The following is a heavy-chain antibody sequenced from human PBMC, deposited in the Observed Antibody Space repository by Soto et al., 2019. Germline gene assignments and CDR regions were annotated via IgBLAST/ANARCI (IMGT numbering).Heavy chain of an antibody. CDR2: IIPIFGTA. V-gene: IGHV1-69*01. J-gene: IGHJ6*02. D-gene: IGHD1-1*01. CDR3: ALWGFRDGNNSKYNYSGMDV. Sequence: VQLVQSGAEVKKPGSSVKLSCKASGGTFNRYTISWVRQAPGQGLEWMGGIIPIFGTANYAQKFQGRVAISADESTSLAYTELRRLRAEDTAVYYCALWGFRDGNNSKYNYSGMDVWGQGTTVTVSS. CDR1: GGTFNRYT.